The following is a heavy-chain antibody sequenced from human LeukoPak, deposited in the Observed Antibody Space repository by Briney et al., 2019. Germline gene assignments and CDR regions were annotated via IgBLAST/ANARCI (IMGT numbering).Heavy chain of an antibody. Sequence: KPSETLSLTCTVSGGSISSYYWSWIRQPPGKGLEWIGYIYYSGSTNYNPSLKSRVTISVDTSKNQFSLKLSSVTAADTAVYYCARDLTSGAFDIWGQGTMVTVSS. D-gene: IGHD3-10*01. CDR3: ARDLTSGAFDI. CDR1: GGSISSYY. J-gene: IGHJ3*02. CDR2: IYYSGST. V-gene: IGHV4-59*01.